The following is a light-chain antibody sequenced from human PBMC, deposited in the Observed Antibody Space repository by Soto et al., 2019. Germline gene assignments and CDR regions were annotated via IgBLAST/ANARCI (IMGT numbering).Light chain of an antibody. CDR2: EVT. V-gene: IGLV2-8*01. CDR1: SSDVGGYNY. CDR3: SSYVGSNNYV. Sequence: QSVLTQPPSASGSPGQSVTLSCTGTSSDVGGYNYVSWYQQHPGKAPKLIIYEVTKRPSGVPDRFSGSKSGNTASLTVSGLKAEDEADYYCSSYVGSNNYVFGTGTKLTVL. J-gene: IGLJ1*01.